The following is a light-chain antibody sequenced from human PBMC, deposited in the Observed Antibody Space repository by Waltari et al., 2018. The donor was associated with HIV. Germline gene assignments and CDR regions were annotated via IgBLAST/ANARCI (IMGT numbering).Light chain of an antibody. J-gene: IGLJ2*01. V-gene: IGLV2-23*02. CDR1: NSDIGSYNL. CDR3: CSHAGSGTLV. CDR2: EVS. Sequence: QSALTQPASVSGSPGQSITISCSGTNSDIGSYNLVSWYQKYPGKPPKLIIYEVSERPSGVSNRFSDSKSGNTAALTLSGLQAEDEADYHCCSHAGSGTLVFGGGTKLTVL.